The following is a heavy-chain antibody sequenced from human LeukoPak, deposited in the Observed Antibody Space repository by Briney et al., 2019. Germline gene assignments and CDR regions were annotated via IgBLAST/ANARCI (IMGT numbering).Heavy chain of an antibody. D-gene: IGHD1-26*01. CDR2: ISSSGSVV. V-gene: IGHV3-48*03. CDR1: GFTFSSYE. CDR3: ARDPIGSYWGVFDY. Sequence: GGSLRLSCAVSGFTFSSYEMNWVRQAPGKGLEWVSYISSSGSVVNYADSVKGRFTISRDNAKNSLYLQMNSLRDEDTAVYYCARDPIGSYWGVFDYWGQGTLVTVSS. J-gene: IGHJ4*02.